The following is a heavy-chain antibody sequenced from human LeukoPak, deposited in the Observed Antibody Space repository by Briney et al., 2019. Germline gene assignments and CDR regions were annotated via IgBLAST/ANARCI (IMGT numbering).Heavy chain of an antibody. CDR3: AKWGIGNNWDIDDH. V-gene: IGHV4-34*01. CDR2: INHSGST. CDR1: GGSLGGYS. Sequence: PSETLSLTCAVYGGSLGGYSWSWIRQPPGKGLEWIGEINHSGSTNYNPSLKGRVTISVDTSKNQFSLKLSSVTAADTAVYYCAKWGIGNNWDIDDHWGQGTLVTVSP. D-gene: IGHD1-1*01. J-gene: IGHJ4*02.